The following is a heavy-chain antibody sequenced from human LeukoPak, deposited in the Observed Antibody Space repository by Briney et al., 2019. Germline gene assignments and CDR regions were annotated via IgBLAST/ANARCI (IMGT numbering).Heavy chain of an antibody. CDR3: ARDRDPGIRGYSGYGAYHYGLDV. V-gene: IGHV3-7*05. D-gene: IGHD5-12*01. CDR2: INQDGSEN. CDR1: EFIFRRYW. Sequence: GGSLRLSCEASEFIFRRYWMTWVRQAPGKGLEWVANINQDGSENYYVDSVKGRFTISRDNAKNSLSLQMNSLRAEDTAVYYCARDRDPGIRGYSGYGAYHYGLDVWGQGTTVSVSS. J-gene: IGHJ6*02.